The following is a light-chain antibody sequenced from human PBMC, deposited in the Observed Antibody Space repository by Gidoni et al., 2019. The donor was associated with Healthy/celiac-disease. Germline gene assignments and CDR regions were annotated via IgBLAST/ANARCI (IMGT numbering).Light chain of an antibody. CDR2: QDT. J-gene: IGLJ2*01. CDR1: KLGEKY. V-gene: IGLV3-1*01. Sequence: SYELTQPPSVSVPPGQTASITCSGDKLGEKYACWYQQKPGQSPVLVIYQDTKRPSGIPERFSGSNSGNTATLTISGTQAMDEADYYCQAWDSSTVVFGGGTKLTVL. CDR3: QAWDSSTVV.